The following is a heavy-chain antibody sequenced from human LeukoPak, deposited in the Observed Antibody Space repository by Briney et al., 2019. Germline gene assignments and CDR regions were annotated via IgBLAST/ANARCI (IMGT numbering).Heavy chain of an antibody. CDR3: ARDHSPEYGDLDY. CDR1: GFNFGSDA. D-gene: IGHD4-17*01. V-gene: IGHV3-33*01. J-gene: IGHJ4*02. CDR2: IWYDGSND. Sequence: GRSLRLSCTASGFNFGSDAMHWVRQAPGKGLEWVAFIWYDGSNDHYADSVKGRFTISRDNSKNTVCLQMNSLRVEDTAVYYCARDHSPEYGDLDYWGQGTLVTVSS.